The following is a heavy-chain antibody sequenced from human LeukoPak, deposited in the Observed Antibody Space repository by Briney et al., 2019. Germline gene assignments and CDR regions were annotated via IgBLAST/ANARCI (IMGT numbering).Heavy chain of an antibody. J-gene: IGHJ4*02. CDR3: ARDRRGAGYCSGGSCPRWYYFDY. V-gene: IGHV1-46*01. Sequence: ASVKVSCKASGYTFTSYYMHWVRQAPGQGPEWMGIIHPSGGSTSYAQKFQGRVTMTRDTSTSTVYMELSSLRSEDTAVYYCARDRRGAGYCSGGSCPRWYYFDYWGQGTLVTVSS. CDR2: IHPSGGST. D-gene: IGHD2-15*01. CDR1: GYTFTSYY.